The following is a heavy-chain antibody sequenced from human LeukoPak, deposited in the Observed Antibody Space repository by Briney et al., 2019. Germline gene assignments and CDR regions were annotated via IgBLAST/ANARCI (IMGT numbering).Heavy chain of an antibody. CDR3: TREGSSWYYFDY. D-gene: IGHD6-13*01. Sequence: PGGSLRLSCAASGFTFNNAWMNWVRQAPGKGLEWVGRIRSNTDGGTTDYAAPVKGRFTISRDDSKNTLYLQMNSLKTEDTAVYYCTREGSSWYYFDYWGQGTLVTVSS. CDR2: IRSNTDGGTT. CDR1: GFTFNNAW. V-gene: IGHV3-15*01. J-gene: IGHJ4*02.